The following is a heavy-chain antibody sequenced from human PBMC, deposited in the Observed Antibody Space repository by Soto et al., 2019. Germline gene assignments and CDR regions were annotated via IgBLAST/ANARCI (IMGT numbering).Heavy chain of an antibody. J-gene: IGHJ4*02. CDR1: GDSVSSNTAA. D-gene: IGHD6-19*01. Sequence: HTRSLACAISGDSVSSNTAAWNLIRSSPSRGLEWLGRTYYRSNWRHDYAVSVRSRITVNPDTSRNHFSLQLNSVTPDDTAVYYCARGVAGSGFDLWGQGTLVSVSS. CDR2: TYYRSNWRH. V-gene: IGHV6-1*01. CDR3: ARGVAGSGFDL.